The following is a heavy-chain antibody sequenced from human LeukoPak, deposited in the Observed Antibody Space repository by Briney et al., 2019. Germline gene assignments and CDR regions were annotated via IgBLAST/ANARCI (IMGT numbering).Heavy chain of an antibody. Sequence: GGSLRLSCAASGFTFSSYSRTWVRQPPGKGLEWVSSISSSSSYIYYADSVKGRFTISRDNAKNSLYLQMNSLRAEDTAVYYCARDVTEDYWGQGTLVTVSS. J-gene: IGHJ4*02. CDR1: GFTFSSYS. D-gene: IGHD1-14*01. CDR2: ISSSSSYI. CDR3: ARDVTEDY. V-gene: IGHV3-21*01.